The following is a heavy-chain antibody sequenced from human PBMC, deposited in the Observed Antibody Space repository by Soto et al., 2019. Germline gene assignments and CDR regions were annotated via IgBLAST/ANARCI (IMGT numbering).Heavy chain of an antibody. J-gene: IGHJ4*02. CDR1: GFTFSNYW. V-gene: IGHV3-74*01. CDR2: IDHDGPT. Sequence: EVQLVESGGGLVQPGGSLRLSCAGSGFTFSNYWVHWVRQAPGKGLEWVSRIDHDGPTDYADSVRGRFTISRDNAENTLYLQMNSLRTEDTAVYYCVRDSHGDYWGQGTLVTVSS. CDR3: VRDSHGDY.